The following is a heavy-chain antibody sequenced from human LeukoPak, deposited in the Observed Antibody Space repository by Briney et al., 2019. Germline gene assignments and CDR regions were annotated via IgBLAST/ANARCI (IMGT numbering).Heavy chain of an antibody. Sequence: GGSLRLSCAASGLTVSSNFMTWVRQTPGKGLEWVSVIYNGGSTYYADSVKGRFTISRDKSKKTVFLQMNSLRAEDTVVYYCATGMSGTYRVDYWGQGTLVIVSS. J-gene: IGHJ4*02. CDR1: GLTVSSNF. CDR2: IYNGGST. V-gene: IGHV3-53*01. CDR3: ATGMSGTYRVDY. D-gene: IGHD1-26*01.